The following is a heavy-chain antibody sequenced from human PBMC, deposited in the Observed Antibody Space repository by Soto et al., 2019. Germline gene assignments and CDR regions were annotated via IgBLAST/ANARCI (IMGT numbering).Heavy chain of an antibody. J-gene: IGHJ6*02. Sequence: EVQLVESGGGLIQPGGSLRLSCAASGFIVSHNYMSWVRQAPGKGLEWVSLIYDDGRSYYADSVKGRFTISRDNSKNMLYLQLNSLRAEVSAVYYCARLPDYSYFFGLDVWGQGTTVTVSS. CDR3: ARLPDYSYFFGLDV. CDR1: GFIVSHNY. V-gene: IGHV3-53*01. CDR2: IYDDGRS.